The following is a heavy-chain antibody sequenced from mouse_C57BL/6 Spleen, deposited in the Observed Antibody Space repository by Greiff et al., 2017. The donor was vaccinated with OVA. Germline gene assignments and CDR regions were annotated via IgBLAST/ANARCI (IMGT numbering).Heavy chain of an antibody. CDR2: IDPEDGET. D-gene: IGHD3-1*01. J-gene: IGHJ4*01. V-gene: IGHV14-2*01. CDR1: GFNINDYY. CDR3: VDVGALATSYAMDY. Sequence: EVQLQQSGAELVKPGASVKLSCTASGFNINDYYMHWVKQRTEQGLEWIGRIDPEDGETNYAPKFQGKATITADTSSNTAYLQLSSLTSEDTAVYYCVDVGALATSYAMDYWGQGTSVTVSS.